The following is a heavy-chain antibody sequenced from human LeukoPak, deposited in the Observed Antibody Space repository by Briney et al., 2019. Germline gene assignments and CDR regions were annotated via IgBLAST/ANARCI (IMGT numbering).Heavy chain of an antibody. D-gene: IGHD4-17*01. CDR1: GFTFSSYA. V-gene: IGHV3-53*01. CDR2: LYSGGTT. J-gene: IGHJ4*02. Sequence: GGSLRLSCAASGFTFSSYAMSWVRQAPGKGLECVSVLYSGGTTYYADSVKGRFTISRDNSKNTLYLQMNSLRAEDTAVYYCARGLYGPVPDYWGQGTLVTVSS. CDR3: ARGLYGPVPDY.